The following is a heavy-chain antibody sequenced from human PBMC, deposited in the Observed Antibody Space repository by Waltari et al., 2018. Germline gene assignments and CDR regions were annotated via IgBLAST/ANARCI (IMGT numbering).Heavy chain of an antibody. Sequence: HLQLQESGPGLVKPSGNLSLTFSVSGGSINSTAFYWAWIRQPPGKGLEWIATANDRRTNDFNPPFRCRVTRSVDTSKRQFSLKLTSGTAADTAVYYCATQSVLTSFGSAHPTWFDSWGQGTPVTVSS. V-gene: IGHV4-39*01. J-gene: IGHJ5*01. CDR2: ANDRRTN. CDR3: ATQSVLTSFGSAHPTWFDS. D-gene: IGHD3-9*01. CDR1: GGSINSTAFY.